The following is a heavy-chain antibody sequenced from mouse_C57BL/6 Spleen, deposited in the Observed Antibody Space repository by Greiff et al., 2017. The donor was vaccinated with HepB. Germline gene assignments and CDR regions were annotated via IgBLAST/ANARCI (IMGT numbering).Heavy chain of an antibody. CDR2: IDPNSGGT. J-gene: IGHJ3*01. V-gene: IGHV1-72*01. Sequence: QVQLQQPGAELVKPGASVKLSCKASGYTFTSYWMHWVKQRPGRGLEWIGSIDPNSGGTKYNEKFKSKATLTVDKPSSTAYMQLSSLTSEDSAVYYCARGDYDGSYFAYWGKGTLVTVSA. CDR1: GYTFTSYW. D-gene: IGHD2-4*01. CDR3: ARGDYDGSYFAY.